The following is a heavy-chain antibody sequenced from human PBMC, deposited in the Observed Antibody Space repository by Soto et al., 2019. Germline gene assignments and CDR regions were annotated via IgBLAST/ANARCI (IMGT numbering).Heavy chain of an antibody. D-gene: IGHD4-17*01. V-gene: IGHV4-34*01. CDR1: GGSFSGYY. CDR2: INHSGST. J-gene: IGHJ4*02. Sequence: PSETLSLTCAVYGGSFSGYYWSWIRQPPGKGLEWIGEINHSGSTNYNPSLKSRVTISVDTSKNQFSLKLSSVTAADTAVYCCARVRDGDYFDYWGQGTLVTVSS. CDR3: ARVRDGDYFDY.